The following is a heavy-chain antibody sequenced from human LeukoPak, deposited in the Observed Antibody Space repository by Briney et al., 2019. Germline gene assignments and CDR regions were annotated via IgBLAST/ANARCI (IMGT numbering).Heavy chain of an antibody. J-gene: IGHJ6*02. CDR3: AKGEGYCSSTSCYYYYGMDV. CDR1: GFTFSSYA. CDR2: FSGSGGST. Sequence: GGSLRLSCAASGFTFSSYAMSWVRQAPGKGLEWVSVFSGSGGSTYYADSVKGRFTISRDNSKNTLYLQMNSLRAEDTAVYYCAKGEGYCSSTSCYYYYGMDVWGQGTTVTVSS. V-gene: IGHV3-23*01. D-gene: IGHD2-2*01.